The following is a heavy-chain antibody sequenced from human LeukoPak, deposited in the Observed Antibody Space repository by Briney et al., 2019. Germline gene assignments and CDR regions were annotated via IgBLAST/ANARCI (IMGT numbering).Heavy chain of an antibody. D-gene: IGHD3-10*01. J-gene: IGHJ6*02. CDR2: IYHDGNT. Sequence: SQTLSLTCAVSGGSISSGGYSWNWVRQPPGKGLEWIGNIYHDGNTNYNPSLKSRVTISVDTSKNQFSLKLSSVTAADTAVYYCARGNVSAGYYGSGSYYKIGYYYYYGMDVWGQGTTVTVSS. CDR3: ARGNVSAGYYGSGSYYKIGYYYYYGMDV. V-gene: IGHV4-30-2*01. CDR1: GGSISSGGYS.